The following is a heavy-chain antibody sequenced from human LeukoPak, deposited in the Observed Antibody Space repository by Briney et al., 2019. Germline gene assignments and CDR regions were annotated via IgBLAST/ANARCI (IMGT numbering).Heavy chain of an antibody. V-gene: IGHV3-66*01. Sequence: GGTLRLSCAASGFTVSSNYMSWVRQAPGKGLEWVSVIYSGGSTYYADSVKGRFTISRDNSKNTLYLQMNSLRAEDTAVYYCARDRRVNGMDVWGQGTTVTVSS. D-gene: IGHD4-11*01. CDR2: IYSGGST. CDR1: GFTVSSNY. J-gene: IGHJ6*02. CDR3: ARDRRVNGMDV.